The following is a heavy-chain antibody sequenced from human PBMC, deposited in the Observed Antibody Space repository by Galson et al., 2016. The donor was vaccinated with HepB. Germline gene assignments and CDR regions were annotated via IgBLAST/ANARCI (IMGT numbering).Heavy chain of an antibody. CDR3: AKYGSTSRPYYLDY. D-gene: IGHD3-10*01. Sequence: SLRLSCAVPGFIFSDYAMHWVRQALGKGLEWVSTISGSASNTYYADSVKGQFTISRDNSKNTLSLQMNSLRVEDTAVYYCAKYGSTSRPYYLDYWGQGTLVTVSS. CDR1: GFIFSDYA. CDR2: ISGSASNT. J-gene: IGHJ4*02. V-gene: IGHV3-23*01.